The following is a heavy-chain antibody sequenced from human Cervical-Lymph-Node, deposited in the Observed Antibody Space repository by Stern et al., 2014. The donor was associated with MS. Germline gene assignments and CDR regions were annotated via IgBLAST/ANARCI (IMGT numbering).Heavy chain of an antibody. J-gene: IGHJ4*02. Sequence: VQLVQSGAEVKKPGESLKISCKGSGYSFTANWIAWVRQVPGKGLEWMGIINPGAADTRYTPSFQGQVTISADKSISTAYLQWSSLKASDTAMYYCARDYGDYAFDYWGQGTLVTVSS. CDR1: GYSFTANW. D-gene: IGHD4-17*01. V-gene: IGHV5-51*01. CDR2: INPGAADT. CDR3: ARDYGDYAFDY.